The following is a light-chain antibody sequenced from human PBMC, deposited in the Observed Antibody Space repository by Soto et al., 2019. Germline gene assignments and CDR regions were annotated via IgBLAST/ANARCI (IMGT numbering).Light chain of an antibody. Sequence: EIVLTQSPGIVSLSPGERATLSCRASQSVRSSYLAWYQQKFGQAPRLLIYGTYIRAAGIPDRCSGSGSGTDFTLTISRLEPEDFALYYCQQYGNSITFGGGTKVEIK. V-gene: IGKV3-20*01. CDR1: QSVRSSY. CDR2: GTY. J-gene: IGKJ4*01. CDR3: QQYGNSIT.